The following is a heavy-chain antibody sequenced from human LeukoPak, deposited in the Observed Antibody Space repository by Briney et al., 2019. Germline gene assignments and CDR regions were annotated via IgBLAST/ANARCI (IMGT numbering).Heavy chain of an antibody. V-gene: IGHV4-4*07. Sequence: SETLSPTCTVSGGFISSNYWSWIRQPAGKGLEWIGRIYNSGSTNYNTNYNPSLSSRATMSVDTSKKQFSLKLNSVTAADTAVYFCARAIWYGSGTTAFDSWGQGTLVTVSS. CDR1: GGFISSNY. D-gene: IGHD3-10*01. CDR2: IYNSGST. CDR3: ARAIWYGSGTTAFDS. J-gene: IGHJ4*02.